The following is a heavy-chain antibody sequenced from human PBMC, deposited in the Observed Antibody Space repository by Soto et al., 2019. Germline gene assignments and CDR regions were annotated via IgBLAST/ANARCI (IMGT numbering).Heavy chain of an antibody. J-gene: IGHJ4*02. V-gene: IGHV3-66*01. CDR1: GFTVSSNF. D-gene: IGHD5-12*01. CDR2: IFSGGST. Sequence: GGSLRLSCAVSGFTVSSNFMTWVRQAPGKGLEWVSVIFSGGSTYYADSVKGRFTISRDDSKNTLFLQMNSLRAEDTAVYYCASGHDDPTRLYCFDYWGQGTLVTVSS. CDR3: ASGHDDPTRLYCFDY.